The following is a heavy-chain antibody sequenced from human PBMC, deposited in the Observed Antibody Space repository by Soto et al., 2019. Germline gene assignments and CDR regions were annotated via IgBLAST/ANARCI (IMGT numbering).Heavy chain of an antibody. CDR1: GGTFTSYA. J-gene: IGHJ4*02. Sequence: SVKLSCKASGGTFTSYAISWVRQAHGQGLEWMGGIIPIFGTANYAQKFQGRVTIAADESTSTAYMELSSLRSEDTAVYYCARDVVYDSSGYYLRYFDYWCQGTLVTVSS. CDR2: IIPIFGTA. V-gene: IGHV1-69*13. D-gene: IGHD3-22*01. CDR3: ARDVVYDSSGYYLRYFDY.